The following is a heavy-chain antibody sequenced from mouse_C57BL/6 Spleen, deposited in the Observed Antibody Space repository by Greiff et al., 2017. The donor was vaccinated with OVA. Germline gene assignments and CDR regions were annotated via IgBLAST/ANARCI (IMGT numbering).Heavy chain of an antibody. CDR3: TRGEDAFLDY. CDR2: ISYDGSN. V-gene: IGHV3-6*01. CDR1: GYSITSGYY. Sequence: ESGPGLVKPSQSLSLTCSVTGYSITSGYYWNWIRKFPGNKLEWKGYISYDGSNNYNPSLKNRISITRDTSKNQFFLKVNSVTTEDTATYYCTRGEDAFLDYWGQGTSVTVSS. J-gene: IGHJ4*01.